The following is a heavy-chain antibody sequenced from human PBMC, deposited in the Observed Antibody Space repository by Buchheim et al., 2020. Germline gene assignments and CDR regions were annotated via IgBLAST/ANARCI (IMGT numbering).Heavy chain of an antibody. J-gene: IGHJ6*02. Sequence: EVQLLESGGGLVQPGGSLRLSCAASGFTFSSYAMSWVRQAPGKGLEWVSYISSSGSTIYYADSVKGRFTISRDNAKNSLYLQMNSLRAEDTAVYYCASIYGSGSYAYYYYYGMDVWGQGTT. CDR3: ASIYGSGSYAYYYYYGMDV. CDR1: GFTFSSYA. V-gene: IGHV3-48*04. CDR2: ISSSGSTI. D-gene: IGHD3-10*01.